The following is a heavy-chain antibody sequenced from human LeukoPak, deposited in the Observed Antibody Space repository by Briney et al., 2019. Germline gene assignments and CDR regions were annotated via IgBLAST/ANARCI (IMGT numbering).Heavy chain of an antibody. CDR1: GFTVSSNY. J-gene: IGHJ4*02. Sequence: GGSLRLSCAASGFTVSSNYMSWVRQAPGKGLEWVSVFYSGGNTYYADSVKGRFTISRHNSKNTPYLQMNSLRAEDTAVYYCARDDPLRSFDYWGQGTLVTVSS. D-gene: IGHD5-12*01. CDR3: ARDDPLRSFDY. V-gene: IGHV3-53*04. CDR2: FYSGGNT.